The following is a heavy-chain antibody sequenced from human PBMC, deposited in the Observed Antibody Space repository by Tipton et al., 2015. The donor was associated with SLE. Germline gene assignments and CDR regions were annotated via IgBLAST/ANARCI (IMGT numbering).Heavy chain of an antibody. CDR3: ARDRITIFGVVMPSVYYYGMDV. D-gene: IGHD3-3*01. CDR1: GFTFSSYA. J-gene: IGHJ6*02. V-gene: IGHV3-30-3*01. CDR2: ISYDGSNK. Sequence: FLRLSCAASGFTFSSYAMHWVRQAPGKGLEWVAVISYDGSNKYYADSVKGRFTISRDNSKNSLYLQMNSLRAEDTAVYYCARDRITIFGVVMPSVYYYGMDVWGQGTTVTVSS.